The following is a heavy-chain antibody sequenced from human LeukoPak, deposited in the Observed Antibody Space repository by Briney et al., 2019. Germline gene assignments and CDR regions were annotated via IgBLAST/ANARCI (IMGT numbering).Heavy chain of an antibody. CDR1: GFTFSSYA. J-gene: IGHJ4*02. Sequence: GGSLRLSCAAFGFTFSSYAMSWVRQAPGKGLEWVLGISGSGDNTYYADSVKGRFTISRDNSKNTLYVQVNSLGTEDTAAYYCAKGSYYDSSGSFYFDYWGQGTLVTVSS. D-gene: IGHD3-22*01. CDR2: ISGSGDNT. CDR3: AKGSYYDSSGSFYFDY. V-gene: IGHV3-23*01.